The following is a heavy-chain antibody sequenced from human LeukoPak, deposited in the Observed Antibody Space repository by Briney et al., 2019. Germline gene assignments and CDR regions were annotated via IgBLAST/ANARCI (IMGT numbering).Heavy chain of an antibody. CDR2: ISGISDYK. CDR1: GFPFSSFS. Sequence: GGSLRLSCAASGFPFSSFSMNWVRQIPGKGLEWVSSISGISDYKFYADSVKGRFTVSRDNAKNSLYLEMHSLTVEDTGVYFCARDRGSGWYGDLGYWGQGTLVTVSS. V-gene: IGHV3-21*06. J-gene: IGHJ4*02. D-gene: IGHD6-19*01. CDR3: ARDRGSGWYGDLGY.